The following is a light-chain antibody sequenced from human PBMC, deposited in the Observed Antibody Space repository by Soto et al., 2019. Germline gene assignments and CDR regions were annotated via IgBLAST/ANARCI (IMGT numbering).Light chain of an antibody. CDR2: KAS. Sequence: DIQMTQSPXPLSASVGDRVTIICRASQSISSWLAWYQQKAGKAPKLLISKASNVDSGVPSRFSGSGSGTEFNLTTSSLQPEDFATYYCQHYNSFIWMSGQGTK. V-gene: IGKV1-5*03. J-gene: IGKJ1*01. CDR1: QSISSW. CDR3: QHYNSFIWM.